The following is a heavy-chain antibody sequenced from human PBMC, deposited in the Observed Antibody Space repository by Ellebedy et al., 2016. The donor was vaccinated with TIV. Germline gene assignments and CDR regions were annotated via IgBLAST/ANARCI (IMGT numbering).Heavy chain of an antibody. Sequence: PGGSLRLSCAASGFTFSSYAMSWVRQAPGKGLEWVSAISGSGDRTYYTDSVKGRFTISRDSSRNTLYLQMSSLRAEDSAIYYCAKAPDKYSTGGQYWGQGTLVTVSS. CDR3: AKAPDKYSTGGQY. CDR1: GFTFSSYA. J-gene: IGHJ4*02. CDR2: ISGSGDRT. V-gene: IGHV3-23*01. D-gene: IGHD6-19*01.